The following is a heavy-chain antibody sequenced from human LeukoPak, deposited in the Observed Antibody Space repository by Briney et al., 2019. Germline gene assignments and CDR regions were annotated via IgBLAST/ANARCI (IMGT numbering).Heavy chain of an antibody. D-gene: IGHD5-18*01. J-gene: IGHJ5*02. CDR1: GGTFSSYA. Sequence: SVKVSCKASGGTFSSYAISWVRQAPGQGLGWMVRIIPIFGTANYAQKFQGRVTITTDESTSTAYMELSSLRSEDTAVYYCARDSGYSYGFNWFDPWGQGTLVTVSS. CDR2: IIPIFGTA. CDR3: ARDSGYSYGFNWFDP. V-gene: IGHV1-69*05.